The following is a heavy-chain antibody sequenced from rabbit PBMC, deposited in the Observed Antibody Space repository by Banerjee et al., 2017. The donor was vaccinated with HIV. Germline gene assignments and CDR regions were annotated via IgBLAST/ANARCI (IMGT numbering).Heavy chain of an antibody. V-gene: IGHV1S40*01. J-gene: IGHJ4*01. CDR2: IYTSSGST. D-gene: IGHD4-1*01. Sequence: QSLEESGGDLVKPGASLTLTCTASGFTFSSGYDMCWVRQAPGKGLEWIACIYTSSGSTDYASWVNGRFTISLDNAQNTVPLQMTNLTAADTATYFCARDLAGVIGWNFNLWGPGTLVTVS. CDR3: ARDLAGVIGWNFNL. CDR1: GFTFSSGYD.